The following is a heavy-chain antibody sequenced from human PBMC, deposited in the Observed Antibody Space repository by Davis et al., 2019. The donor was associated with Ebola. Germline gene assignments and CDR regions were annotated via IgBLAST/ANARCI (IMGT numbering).Heavy chain of an antibody. CDR3: ARLRFGEEPSP. CDR1: GGSFSGYY. J-gene: IGHJ4*02. V-gene: IGHV4-34*01. Sequence: SETLSLTCAVYGGSFSGYYWSWIRQPPGKGLEWIGEINHSGSTNYNPSLKSRVTISADKSISTAYLQWSSLKASDTAMYYCARLRFGEEPSPWGQGTLVTVSS. D-gene: IGHD3-10*01. CDR2: INHSGST.